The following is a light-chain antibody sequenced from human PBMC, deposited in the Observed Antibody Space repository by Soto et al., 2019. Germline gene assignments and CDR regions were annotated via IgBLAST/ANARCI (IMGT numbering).Light chain of an antibody. Sequence: EIVWTQSPDNLSLSPGERATLSCRASQSINGYLAWYQHKPGQAPRLLIDDASNRATGIPARFSGSGSGTDFTLTISSLEPEDFAVYYCQQRSNGPPWTFGQGTKVDVK. J-gene: IGKJ1*01. V-gene: IGKV3-11*01. CDR2: DAS. CDR3: QQRSNGPPWT. CDR1: QSINGY.